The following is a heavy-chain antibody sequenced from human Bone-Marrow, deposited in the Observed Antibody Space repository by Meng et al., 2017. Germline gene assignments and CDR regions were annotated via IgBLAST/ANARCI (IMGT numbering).Heavy chain of an antibody. CDR1: GFTFSSYN. J-gene: IGHJ4*02. CDR3: ARDADWVIFDH. Sequence: VQLVESGGGVVQPGRSLRLSCAASGFTFSSYNMHWVRQTPGEGLVWVSRINTDASSTTYADSVKGRFTISRDDAKNTVYLQMNSLRAEDTAVYYCARDADWVIFDHWGQGALVTVSS. CDR2: INTDASST. D-gene: IGHD3-9*01. V-gene: IGHV3-74*03.